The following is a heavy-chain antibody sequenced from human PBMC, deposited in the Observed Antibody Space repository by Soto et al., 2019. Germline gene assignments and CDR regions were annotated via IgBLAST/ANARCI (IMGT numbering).Heavy chain of an antibody. CDR2: INHGGST. J-gene: IGHJ6*03. CDR3: AREAGDYYYYYMDV. CDR1: GGSFSGYY. D-gene: IGHD4-17*01. Sequence: SETLSLTCAVYGGSFSGYYWSWIRQPPGKGLEWIGEINHGGSTNYNPSLKSRVTISVDTSKNQFSLKLSSVTAADTAVYFCAREAGDYYYYYMDVWGKGTTVTVSS. V-gene: IGHV4-34*01.